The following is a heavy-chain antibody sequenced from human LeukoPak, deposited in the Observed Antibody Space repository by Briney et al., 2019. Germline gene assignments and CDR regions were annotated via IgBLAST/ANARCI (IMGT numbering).Heavy chain of an antibody. CDR3: ARHSAHSSTNNAFDI. Sequence: SETLSLTCTVSDGSINGYYWSWIRQPPGKGLDWVGYMYSGGTTKYSPSLKSRVTISEDTSKNQFSLKLTSVTAADTAVYFCARHSAHSSTNNAFDIWGQGTMVTVSS. V-gene: IGHV4-59*01. CDR1: DGSINGYY. D-gene: IGHD6-13*01. CDR2: MYSGGTT. J-gene: IGHJ3*02.